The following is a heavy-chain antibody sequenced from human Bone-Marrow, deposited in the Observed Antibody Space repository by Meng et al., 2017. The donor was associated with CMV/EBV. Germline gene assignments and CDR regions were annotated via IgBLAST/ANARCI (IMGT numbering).Heavy chain of an antibody. J-gene: IGHJ5*02. CDR2: TYYRSKWYN. D-gene: IGHD5-18*01. V-gene: IGHV6-1*01. CDR1: GDSVSSNSAA. Sequence: LRLSCAISGDSVSSNSAAWNWIRQSPSRGLEWLGRTYYRSKWYNDYAVSVKSRITINPDTSKNQFSLQLNSVTAEDTAVYYCARGPRGYSNGYWFDPWGQGTLVTVSS. CDR3: ARGPRGYSNGYWFDP.